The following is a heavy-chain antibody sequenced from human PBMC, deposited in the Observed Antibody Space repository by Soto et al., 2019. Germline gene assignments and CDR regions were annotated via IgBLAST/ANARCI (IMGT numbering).Heavy chain of an antibody. CDR2: IYSSGTT. D-gene: IGHD6-6*01. V-gene: IGHV4-31*03. J-gene: IGHJ5*01. CDR1: GGSISSGGYS. CDR3: AREEAVRLERRFDF. Sequence: TLSLTCTVSGGSISSGGYSWNWIRQHPGKGLEWIGYIYSSGTTYYNPSLRSRLTISIDPPKNLFSLKLSSETAADTAVYFCAREEAVRLERRFDFWGQGTRVTVCS.